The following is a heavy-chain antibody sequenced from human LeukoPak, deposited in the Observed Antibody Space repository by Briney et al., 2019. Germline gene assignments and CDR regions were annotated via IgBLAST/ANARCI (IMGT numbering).Heavy chain of an antibody. CDR3: ARVGVGMYHFDH. Sequence: GGSLRLSCAASGITFSSHWMTWVREAAGKGLEWVANINQDGSEKYYVDSVKGRFTVSRDNAKNTLYLQMSSLRAEDTAVYYCARVGVGMYHFDHWGQGTLVTVSS. J-gene: IGHJ4*02. CDR2: INQDGSEK. V-gene: IGHV3-7*01. D-gene: IGHD2-2*01. CDR1: GITFSSHW.